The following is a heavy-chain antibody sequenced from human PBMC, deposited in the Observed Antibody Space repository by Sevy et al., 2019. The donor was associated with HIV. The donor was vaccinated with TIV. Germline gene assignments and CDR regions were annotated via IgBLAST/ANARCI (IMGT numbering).Heavy chain of an antibody. D-gene: IGHD4-17*01. CDR1: GFTFVDYW. CDR2: IKQDGIDK. CDR3: ARGVTTVTPFDY. J-gene: IGHJ4*02. V-gene: IGHV3-7*01. Sequence: GGSLRLSGTASGFTFVDYWMSWFRQAPGKGREGVANIKQDGIDKHYLDSVKGRFTISRDNAKNSLYLQMNSLRAGDTAVYYCARGVTTVTPFDYWGQGTLVTVSS.